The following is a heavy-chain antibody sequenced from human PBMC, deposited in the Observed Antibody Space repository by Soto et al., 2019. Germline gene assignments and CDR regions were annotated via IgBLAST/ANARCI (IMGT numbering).Heavy chain of an antibody. CDR3: AREHSNSWRFDY. V-gene: IGHV1-8*01. CDR2: MNPNSGNT. Sequence: QAQLVQSGAEVKKPGASVKVSCKASGYTFTSYDVNWVRQATGQGLEWMGWMNPNSGNTGYAQKFQGRVTLTRNTSISTAYMELSSLRSEDTAVYYCAREHSNSWRFDYWGQGTLVTVSS. D-gene: IGHD6-13*01. CDR1: GYTFTSYD. J-gene: IGHJ4*02.